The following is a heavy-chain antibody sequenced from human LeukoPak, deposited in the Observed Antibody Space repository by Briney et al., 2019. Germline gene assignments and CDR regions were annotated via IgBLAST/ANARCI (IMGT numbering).Heavy chain of an antibody. CDR3: ARENMYYYGSGSRDYYYYMDV. J-gene: IGHJ6*03. D-gene: IGHD3-10*01. CDR1: GYTFTGYY. Sequence: ASVKVSCKASGYTFTGYYMHWVRQAPGQVLEWMGRMNPNSSGTNYAQKFQGRVTMTRDTSISTAYMELSRLRSDDTAVYYCARENMYYYGSGSRDYYYYMDVWGKGTTVTVSS. CDR2: MNPNSSGT. V-gene: IGHV1-2*06.